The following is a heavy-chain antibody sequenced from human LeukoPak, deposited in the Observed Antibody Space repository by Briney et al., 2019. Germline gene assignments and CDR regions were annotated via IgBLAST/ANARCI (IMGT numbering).Heavy chain of an antibody. Sequence: PGGSLRLSCAASGFTFSDYYMSWLRQAPGKGLEWVSYISNSGNIIKYADSVKGRFTISRNNAKNSLYLQMNSLRAEDTAVYYCAREHAGVSAFDIWGQGTMVTVSS. CDR1: GFTFSDYY. CDR3: AREHAGVSAFDI. J-gene: IGHJ3*02. D-gene: IGHD3-10*01. V-gene: IGHV3-11*01. CDR2: ISNSGNII.